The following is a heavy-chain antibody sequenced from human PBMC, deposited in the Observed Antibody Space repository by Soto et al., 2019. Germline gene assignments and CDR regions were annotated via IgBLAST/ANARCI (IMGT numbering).Heavy chain of an antibody. D-gene: IGHD5-18*01. Sequence: EVQLLESGGGLVQPGGSLRLSCAASGLTFSSYAMNWVRQAPGKGLEWVSGVGGGGGSAYYADSVKGRFTITRDNSKNTQYLQMKSLRAEDTAVDDCAKDSRGYSYDHNAFDIWGQGTMVTVSS. CDR2: VGGGGGSA. V-gene: IGHV3-23*01. CDR3: AKDSRGYSYDHNAFDI. J-gene: IGHJ3*02. CDR1: GLTFSSYA.